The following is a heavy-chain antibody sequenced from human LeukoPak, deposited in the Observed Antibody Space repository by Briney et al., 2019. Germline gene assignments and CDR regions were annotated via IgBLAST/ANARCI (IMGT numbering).Heavy chain of an antibody. Sequence: GGSLRLSCAASGFTFSSYYMNWVRQAPGKGLEWVSYISGSAITIHYADSVNGRFIIFRDNAKHYLYLQLNGLRAEDTDVYHCARGRMTTGGDAFEIWGQGTMVTVSS. D-gene: IGHD4-17*01. CDR1: GFTFSSYY. CDR2: ISGSAITI. CDR3: ARGRMTTGGDAFEI. J-gene: IGHJ3*02. V-gene: IGHV3-48*03.